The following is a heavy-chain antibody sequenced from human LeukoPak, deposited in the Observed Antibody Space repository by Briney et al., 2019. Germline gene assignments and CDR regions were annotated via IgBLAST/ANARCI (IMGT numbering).Heavy chain of an antibody. V-gene: IGHV1-2*02. CDR1: GYTFTGYY. Sequence: ASVKVSCKASGYTFTGYYLHWVRQAPGQGLEWMGWLNPKTGGTSYARKFQGRVTMTRDTSISTVNMELSRLTSDDTAVYYCARATAENDHWGQGTLVTVSS. CDR3: ARATAENDH. J-gene: IGHJ4*02. CDR2: LNPKTGGT. D-gene: IGHD1-14*01.